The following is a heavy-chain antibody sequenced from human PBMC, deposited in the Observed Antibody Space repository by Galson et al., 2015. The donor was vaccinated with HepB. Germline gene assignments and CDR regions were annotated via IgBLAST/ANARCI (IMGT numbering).Heavy chain of an antibody. CDR2: ISRDGSST. CDR3: ARGIEVVPDASGMDV. CDR1: GFTFRSHW. Sequence: LRLSCAASGFTFRSHWMHWVRQAPGKGLVWVSRISRDGSSTNYADSVKGRFAISRDNAKNTLYLQMSSLRAEDTAVYYCARGIEVVPDASGMDVWGQGTTVTVSS. D-gene: IGHD2-2*01. V-gene: IGHV3-74*01. J-gene: IGHJ6*02.